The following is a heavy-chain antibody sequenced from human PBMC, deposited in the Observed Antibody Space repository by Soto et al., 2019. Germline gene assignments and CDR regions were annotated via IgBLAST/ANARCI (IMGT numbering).Heavy chain of an antibody. D-gene: IGHD3-16*01. CDR3: ARRGNYVVREGYYLDY. V-gene: IGHV1-69*01. CDR1: VGTFSSYA. J-gene: IGHJ4*02. CDR2: IIPIFGTA. Sequence: QVQLVQSGAEVKKPGSSVKVSCKASVGTFSSYAISWVRQAPGQGLEWMGGIIPIFGTANYAQKFQGRVTITADESTSTDYMELSSLRSEDTALYYCARRGNYVVREGYYLDYWGQGTLVTVSS.